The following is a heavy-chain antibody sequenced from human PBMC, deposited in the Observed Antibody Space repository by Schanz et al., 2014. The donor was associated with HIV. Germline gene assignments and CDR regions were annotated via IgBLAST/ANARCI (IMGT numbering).Heavy chain of an antibody. Sequence: QVQLVESGGGVVQPGRSLRLSCAASGFTFSSYVMHLVRQAPGKGLEWVTVIWYDGSSKYYADSVKGRFTISRDNSKNTLYLQMNSLRAEDTAVYYCALSRPSGYGGSWYFDLWGRGTLVAVSS. CDR1: GFTFSSYV. D-gene: IGHD2-15*01. CDR2: IWYDGSSK. V-gene: IGHV3-33*01. CDR3: ALSRPSGYGGSWYFDL. J-gene: IGHJ2*01.